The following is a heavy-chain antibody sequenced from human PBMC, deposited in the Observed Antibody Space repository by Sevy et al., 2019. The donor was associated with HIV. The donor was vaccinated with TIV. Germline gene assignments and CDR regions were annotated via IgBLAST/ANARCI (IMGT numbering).Heavy chain of an antibody. CDR3: AKETPYYDFWSGYYTGYYFDY. CDR1: GFIFSSYA. V-gene: IGHV3-23*01. Sequence: GGSLRLSCAASGFIFSSYAMSWVRQAPGKGLEWVSAISGSGGSTYYADSVKGRFTISRDNSKNTLYLQMNSLRAEDTAVYYCAKETPYYDFWSGYYTGYYFDYWGQGTLVTVSS. D-gene: IGHD3-3*01. CDR2: ISGSGGST. J-gene: IGHJ4*02.